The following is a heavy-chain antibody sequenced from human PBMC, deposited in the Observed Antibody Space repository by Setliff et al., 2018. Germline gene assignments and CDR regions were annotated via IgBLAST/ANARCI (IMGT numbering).Heavy chain of an antibody. CDR2: IHYRGTT. CDR3: ARNPDFLQYSFDL. J-gene: IGHJ2*01. CDR1: GASINSGSNY. Sequence: SETLSLTCTVSGASINSGSNYWGWIRQPPGKGLEWIGRIHYRGTTYSNASLASRLTLSVDTSKNQFSLKLSSMIAADTALYYCARNPDFLQYSFDLWGRGTLVTVSS. D-gene: IGHD5-12*01. V-gene: IGHV4-39*07.